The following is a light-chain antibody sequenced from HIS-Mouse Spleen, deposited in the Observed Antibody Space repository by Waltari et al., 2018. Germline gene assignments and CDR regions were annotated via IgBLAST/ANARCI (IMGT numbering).Light chain of an antibody. V-gene: IGLV3-25*03. CDR1: ALPKQY. CDR3: QSADSSGTYVV. J-gene: IGLJ2*01. Sequence: SYELTQPPSVSVSPGQTARITCSGDALPKQYAYWYQQKPGQAPVLVLYKDSERPSGIPERFSGSRSGKTVTLTISGVQAEDEADYYCQSADSSGTYVVFGGGTKLTVL. CDR2: KDS.